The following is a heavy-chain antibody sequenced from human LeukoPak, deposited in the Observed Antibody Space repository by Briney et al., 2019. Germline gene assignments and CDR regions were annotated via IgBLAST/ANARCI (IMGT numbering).Heavy chain of an antibody. CDR1: GYTFTSYY. CDR2: INPSGGST. D-gene: IGHD5-18*01. V-gene: IGHV1-46*01. J-gene: IGHJ4*02. Sequence: ASVKASCKASGYTFTSYYMHWVRQAPGQGLEWMGIINPSGGSTSYAQKFQGRVTMTRDTSTSTVYMELSSLRSEDTAVYYCVKESVDTAMVFWGQGTLVTVSS. CDR3: VKESVDTAMVF.